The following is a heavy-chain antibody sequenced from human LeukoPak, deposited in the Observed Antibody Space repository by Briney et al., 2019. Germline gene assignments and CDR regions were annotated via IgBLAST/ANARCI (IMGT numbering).Heavy chain of an antibody. CDR3: AREYYFDNSGYYGVGDY. V-gene: IGHV1-2*02. J-gene: IGHJ4*02. CDR2: FNPNSGGT. Sequence: ASVKVSCKASGYTFTAYYIHWVRQAPGQGLESMGWFNPNSGGTNYAQEFQGRVTMTRDTSISTAYMELSRLRSDDTAVYYCAREYYFDNSGYYGVGDYWGQGTLVTVSS. D-gene: IGHD3-22*01. CDR1: GYTFTAYY.